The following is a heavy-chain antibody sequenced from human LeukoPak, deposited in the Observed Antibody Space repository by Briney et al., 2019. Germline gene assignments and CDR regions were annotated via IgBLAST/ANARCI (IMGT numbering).Heavy chain of an antibody. CDR1: GFTFGGSA. CDR2: IRSKANSYAA. CDR3: TRRGNDSRVDY. J-gene: IGHJ4*02. D-gene: IGHD3-22*01. Sequence: AGGSLRPSCAASGFTFGGSAMHWVRQASGKGLEWVGRIRSKANSYAAAYAASVKGRFTISRDDSKNTAYLQMNSLKTEDTAVYYCTRRGNDSRVDYWGQGTLVTVSS. V-gene: IGHV3-73*01.